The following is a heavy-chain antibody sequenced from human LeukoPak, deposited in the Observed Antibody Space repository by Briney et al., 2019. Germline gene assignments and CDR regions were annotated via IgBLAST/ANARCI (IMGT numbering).Heavy chain of an antibody. CDR2: IKPDGSEE. Sequence: GGSLRLSCAASGFTFSSYWMSWVRRAPGKGLEWVANIKPDGSEEYYVDSVKGRFTISRDNAKNSLYLQMNSLRDEDTAVYYCVREGRGYYLFDYWGQGTLVTVSS. CDR1: GFTFSSYW. CDR3: VREGRGYYLFDY. J-gene: IGHJ4*02. D-gene: IGHD3-22*01. V-gene: IGHV3-7*01.